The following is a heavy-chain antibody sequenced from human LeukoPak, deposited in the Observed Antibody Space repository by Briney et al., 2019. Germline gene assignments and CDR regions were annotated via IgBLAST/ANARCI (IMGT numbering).Heavy chain of an antibody. J-gene: IGHJ5*02. D-gene: IGHD4-17*01. CDR3: ARKATTTVSTRDFWFDP. Sequence: SETLSLTCTVSGGSISSSSYYWGWIRQPPGKVLEWIGSIYYSGSTYYNPSLKSRVTISVDTSKNQFSLKLSSVTAADTAVYYCARKATTTVSTRDFWFDPWGQGTLVTVSS. CDR1: GGSISSSSYY. CDR2: IYYSGST. V-gene: IGHV4-39*07.